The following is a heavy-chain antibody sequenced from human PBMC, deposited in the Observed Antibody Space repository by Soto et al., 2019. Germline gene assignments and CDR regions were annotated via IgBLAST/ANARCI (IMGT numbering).Heavy chain of an antibody. V-gene: IGHV3-9*01. CDR1: GFTFDDYA. CDR2: ISWNSGSI. Sequence: EVQLVESGGGLVQPGRSLRLSCAASGFTFDDYAMHWVRQAPGHVREWVSGISWNSGSIGYADSVKGRFTISRDNAKNSLYLQMNSLRAEDTDLYYCAKVRSGYYSGTFDYWGQGTLVTVSS. J-gene: IGHJ4*02. CDR3: AKVRSGYYSGTFDY. D-gene: IGHD3-3*01.